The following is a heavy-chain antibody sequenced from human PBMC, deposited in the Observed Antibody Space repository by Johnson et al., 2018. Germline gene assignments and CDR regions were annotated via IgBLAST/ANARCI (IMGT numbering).Heavy chain of an antibody. CDR3: ARDRRYSGYDSPYYYYGMDV. CDR1: GFTVSSNY. D-gene: IGHD5-12*01. CDR2: IYSGGST. Sequence: VQLVESGGGLIQPGGSLRLSCEASGFTVSSNYMSWVRQAPGKGLEWVSGIYSGGSTYYADSVKGRFTISRDNSKNTLYLQMNSQRAEDTAVYYCARDRRYSGYDSPYYYYGMDVWGKGTTVTVSS. V-gene: IGHV3-53*01. J-gene: IGHJ6*04.